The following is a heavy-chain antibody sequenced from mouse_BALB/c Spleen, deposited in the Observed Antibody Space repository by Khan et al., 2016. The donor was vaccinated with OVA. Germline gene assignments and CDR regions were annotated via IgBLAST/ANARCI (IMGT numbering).Heavy chain of an antibody. V-gene: IGHV1-54*01. CDR1: GYAFTDYL. CDR3: ARGGYGALAY. Sequence: QVQLKESGAELVRPGTSVKVSCKASGYAFTDYLIEWVKQRPGQGLEWIGVINPGSGNTHYNEKFKDRATLTADKSSNTAYMQLSSLTSDDSAVYVCARGGYGALAYWGQGTPVTVSA. D-gene: IGHD1-1*02. CDR2: INPGSGNT. J-gene: IGHJ3*01.